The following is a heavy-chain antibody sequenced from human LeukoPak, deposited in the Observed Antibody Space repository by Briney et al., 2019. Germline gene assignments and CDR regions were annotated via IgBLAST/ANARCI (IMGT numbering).Heavy chain of an antibody. CDR3: ARDRPVMITFGGVIIAAY. J-gene: IGHJ4*02. CDR2: VSGYNGNT. Sequence: ASVKVSCKASGYTFTSHGINWLRQAPGQGLEWMGWVSGYNGNTDYAQKFKGRVTMTTDRSTNTVNMGLRSLRSDDTAVYYCARDRPVMITFGGVIIAAYWGQGTLVSVSS. V-gene: IGHV1-18*01. D-gene: IGHD3-16*02. CDR1: GYTFTSHG.